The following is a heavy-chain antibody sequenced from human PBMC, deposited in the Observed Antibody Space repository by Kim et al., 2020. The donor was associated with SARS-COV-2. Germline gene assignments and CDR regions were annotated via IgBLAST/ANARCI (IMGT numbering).Heavy chain of an antibody. D-gene: IGHD3-16*01. Sequence: GGSLRLSCAASGFTFSSHPMNWVRQAPGKGLEWVANIKADGSEKNYVGSVKGRFTISRDNAKKSLYLQMNSLRAEDTAVYYCARDLGYGGAGYGMDVWGQATTVIVS. J-gene: IGHJ6*02. CDR2: IKADGSEK. CDR3: ARDLGYGGAGYGMDV. CDR1: GFTFSSHP. V-gene: IGHV3-7*01.